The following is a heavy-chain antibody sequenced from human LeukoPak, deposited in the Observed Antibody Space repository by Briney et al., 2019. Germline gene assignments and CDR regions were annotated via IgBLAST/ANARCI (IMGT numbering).Heavy chain of an antibody. D-gene: IGHD2-2*01. V-gene: IGHV4-59*01. J-gene: IGHJ6*02. CDR2: IYYSGST. Sequence: SETLSLTCTVSGGFISSYYWSWIRQPPGKGLEWIGYIYYSGSTNYNPSLKSRVTISVDTSKNQFSLKLSSVTAADTAVCYCARDEIVVVPAAISGASRYYYYYYGMDVWGQGTTVTVSS. CDR1: GGFISSYY. CDR3: ARDEIVVVPAAISGASRYYYYYYGMDV.